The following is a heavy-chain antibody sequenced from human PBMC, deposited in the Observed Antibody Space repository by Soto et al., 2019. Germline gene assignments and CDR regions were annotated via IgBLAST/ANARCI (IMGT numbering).Heavy chain of an antibody. J-gene: IGHJ2*01. CDR2: ISSTTNYI. V-gene: IGHV3-21*01. D-gene: IGHD1-1*01. CDR1: GFTFSRYS. CDR3: ARRLGSLPTANLDL. Sequence: GGSLRLSCAASGFTFSRYSMNWVRQAPGKGLEWVSSISSTTNYIYYADSMKGRFTVSRDNAKSSVYLDMNSLSAEDTAVYYCARRLGSLPTANLDLWGRGTLVTVPS.